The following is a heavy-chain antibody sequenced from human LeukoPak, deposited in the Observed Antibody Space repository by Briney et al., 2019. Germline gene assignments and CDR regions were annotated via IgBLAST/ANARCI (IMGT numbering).Heavy chain of an antibody. CDR1: GGTFSSYA. V-gene: IGHV1-69*01. CDR3: ARNQLLPYWYFDL. J-gene: IGHJ2*01. CDR2: IIPIFGTA. D-gene: IGHD2-2*01. Sequence: VASVEVSCKASGGTFSSYAISWVRQAPGQGLEWMGGIIPIFGTANYAQKFQGRVTITADESTSTAYMELSSLRSEDTAVYYCARNQLLPYWYFDLWGRGTLVTVSS.